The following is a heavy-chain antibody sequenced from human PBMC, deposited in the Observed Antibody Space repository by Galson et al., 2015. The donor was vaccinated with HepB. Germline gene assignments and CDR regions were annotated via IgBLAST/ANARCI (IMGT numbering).Heavy chain of an antibody. CDR2: IYYSGST. CDR1: GGSISSSSYY. V-gene: IGHV4-39*07. J-gene: IGHJ4*02. D-gene: IGHD3-22*01. CDR3: ARDRGNYYDSSGFY. Sequence: SETLSLTCTVSGGSISSSSYYWGWIRQPPGKGLEWIGSIYYSGSTYYNPSLKSRVTISVDTSKNQFSLKLSSVTAADTAVYYCARDRGNYYDSSGFYWGQGTLVTVSS.